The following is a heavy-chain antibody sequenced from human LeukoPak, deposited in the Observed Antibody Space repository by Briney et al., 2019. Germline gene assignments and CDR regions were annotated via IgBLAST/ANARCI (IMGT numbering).Heavy chain of an antibody. CDR2: ISYDGSNK. J-gene: IGHJ4*02. CDR3: ARESYGDYGSPYYFDY. Sequence: GGSLRLSCAASGFTFSSYGMHWVRQAPGKGLEWVAVISYDGSNKYYADSVKGRFTISRDNSKNTLYLQMNSLRAEDTAVYYCARESYGDYGSPYYFDYWGQGTLVTVSS. CDR1: GFTFSSYG. V-gene: IGHV3-30-3*01. D-gene: IGHD4-17*01.